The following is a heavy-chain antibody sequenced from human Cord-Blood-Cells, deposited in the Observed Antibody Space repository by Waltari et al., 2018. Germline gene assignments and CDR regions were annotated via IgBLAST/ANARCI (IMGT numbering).Heavy chain of an antibody. D-gene: IGHD3-16*01. V-gene: IGHV1-69*01. CDR1: GGTFSSYA. J-gene: IGHJ2*01. Sequence: QVQLVQSGAEVKKPGSSVKVSCKASGGTFSSYAISWVRQAPGQGLEWMGGIIPSIGTANDAQKFQGRVTITADESTSTDYMELSSLRSEDTAVYYCARRRRWGDYWYFDLWGRGTLVTVSS. CDR2: IIPSIGTA. CDR3: ARRRRWGDYWYFDL.